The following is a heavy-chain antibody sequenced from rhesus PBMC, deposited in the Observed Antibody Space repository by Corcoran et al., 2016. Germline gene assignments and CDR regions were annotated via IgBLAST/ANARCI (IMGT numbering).Heavy chain of an antibody. CDR2: IYGGSGRT. Sequence: QVQLQESGPGLVKTSETLSLTCAVSGGSISSNYWSWIRQSPGQGLEWFVYIYGGSGRTSYKPTRKSRVTIAKDTSKNQFSLKLSSVTAADTAVDYCARVKCSGGVCLCDYWGQGVLVTVSS. CDR1: GGSISSNY. V-gene: IGHV4-147*01. J-gene: IGHJ4*01. CDR3: ARVKCSGGVCLCDY. D-gene: IGHD2-39*02.